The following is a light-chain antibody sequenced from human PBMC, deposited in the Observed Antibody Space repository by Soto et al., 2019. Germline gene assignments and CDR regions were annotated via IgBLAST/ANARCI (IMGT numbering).Light chain of an antibody. Sequence: QSVLTQPPSVSGAPGQRVTISCPGSSSNIGAGYDVHWYKQLPGTAPKLLIFGNNNRPSGVPDRFSGSKFGPSASLAITGLQDDDEADYYCQSYDRSLSGTVLGGGTKLTVL. V-gene: IGLV1-40*01. J-gene: IGLJ3*02. CDR3: QSYDRSLSGTV. CDR2: GNN. CDR1: SSNIGAGYD.